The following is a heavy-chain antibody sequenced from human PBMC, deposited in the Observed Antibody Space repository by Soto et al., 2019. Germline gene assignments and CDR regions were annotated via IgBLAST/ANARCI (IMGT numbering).Heavy chain of an antibody. CDR3: ARGASAAAILLYYYYGMDV. D-gene: IGHD2-2*01. CDR1: GYTCTSYG. J-gene: IGHJ6*02. CDR2: ISAYNGNT. V-gene: IGHV1-18*01. Sequence: QVQLVQSGAEVKKPGASVKVSCKASGYTCTSYGISWVRQAPGQGLEWMGWISAYNGNTNYAQKLQGRVTMTTDTSTSTAYMELRSLRSDDTAVYYCARGASAAAILLYYYYGMDVWGQGTTVTVSS.